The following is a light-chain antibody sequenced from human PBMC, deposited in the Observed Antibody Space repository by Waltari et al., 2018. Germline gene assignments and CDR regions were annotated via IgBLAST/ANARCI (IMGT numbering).Light chain of an antibody. CDR1: SSNIGRTY. CDR2: DNN. J-gene: IGLJ2*01. CDR3: GTWDRTLTASHVI. V-gene: IGLV1-51*01. Sequence: QSVLTQPPSVSASPGEPVTISCSGSSSNIGRTYVSWYPQVPGTAPKLLIYDNNKRPSGIPDRFSGSTSGTSATLGITGLQTGDEADYYCGTWDRTLTASHVIFGGGTRVTVL.